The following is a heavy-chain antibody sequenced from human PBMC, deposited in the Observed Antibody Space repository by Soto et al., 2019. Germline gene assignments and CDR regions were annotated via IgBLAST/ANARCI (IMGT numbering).Heavy chain of an antibody. CDR1: GGTFSSYA. Sequence: QVQLVQSGAEVKKPGSSVKVSCKASGGTFSSYAISWVRQAPGQGLEWMGGIIPIFGTANYAQKFQGRVTITEDESTSTAYMELSSLRSEDTAVYYCAREERGGYVAAADHGGRSDGMDVWGQGTTVTVSS. CDR2: IIPIFGTA. CDR3: AREERGGYVAAADHGGRSDGMDV. D-gene: IGHD6-13*01. V-gene: IGHV1-69*01. J-gene: IGHJ6*02.